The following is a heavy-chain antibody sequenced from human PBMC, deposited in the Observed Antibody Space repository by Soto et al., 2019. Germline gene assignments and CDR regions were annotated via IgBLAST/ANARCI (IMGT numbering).Heavy chain of an antibody. Sequence: ASVKVSCKASGGTFSGYASSWVRQAPGQGLEWMGGIIPIFGTANYAQKFQGRVTITADESTSTAYMELSSLRSEDTAVYYCARTLTQWELLACGYWGQGTLVTVSS. CDR1: GGTFSGYA. CDR3: ARTLTQWELLACGY. D-gene: IGHD1-26*01. J-gene: IGHJ4*02. CDR2: IIPIFGTA. V-gene: IGHV1-69*13.